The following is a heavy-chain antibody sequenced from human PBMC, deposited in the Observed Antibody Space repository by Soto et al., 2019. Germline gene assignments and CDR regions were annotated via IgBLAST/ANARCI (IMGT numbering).Heavy chain of an antibody. CDR3: ARVGGGDYSNYVGYFDY. Sequence: ASVKVSCKASGYTFTSCAMHWVRQAPGQRLEWMGWINAGNGNTKYSQKFQGRVTITADESTSTAYMELSSLRSEDTAVYYCARVGGGDYSNYVGYFDYWGQGTLVTVSS. J-gene: IGHJ4*02. V-gene: IGHV1-3*01. CDR2: INAGNGNT. D-gene: IGHD4-4*01. CDR1: GYTFTSCA.